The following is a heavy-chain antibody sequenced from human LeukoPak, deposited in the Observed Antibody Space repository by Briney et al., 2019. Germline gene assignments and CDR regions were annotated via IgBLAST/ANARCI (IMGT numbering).Heavy chain of an antibody. CDR1: GGSFSGYY. D-gene: IGHD6-19*01. V-gene: IGHV4-34*01. CDR3: GMAGGHYGMDV. CDR2: INHSGST. Sequence: SETLSLTCAVYGGSFSGYYRSWIRQPPGKGLEWIGEINHSGSTNYNPSLKSRVTISVDTSKNQFSLKLSSVTAADTAVYYCGMAGGHYGMDVRGQGTTVTVSS. J-gene: IGHJ6*02.